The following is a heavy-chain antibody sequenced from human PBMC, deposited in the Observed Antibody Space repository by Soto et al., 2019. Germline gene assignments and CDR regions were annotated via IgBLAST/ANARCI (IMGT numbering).Heavy chain of an antibody. CDR3: ARHPGGNHYYYGMDV. D-gene: IGHD3-16*01. V-gene: IGHV1-69*12. CDR2: IIPIFGTA. CDR1: GGTFSSYA. J-gene: IGHJ6*02. Sequence: QVQLVQSGAEVKKPGSSVKVSCKASGGTFSSYAISWVRQAPGQGLEWMGGIIPIFGTADYAQKFQGRVTITADDFTSTAYMELSSLRSEDTAVDYCARHPGGNHYYYGMDVWGQGTTVTVSS.